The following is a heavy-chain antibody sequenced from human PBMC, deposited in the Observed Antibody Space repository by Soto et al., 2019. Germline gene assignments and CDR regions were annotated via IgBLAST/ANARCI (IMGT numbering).Heavy chain of an antibody. CDR1: GFTFSSYA. Sequence: QVQLVESGGGVVQPGRSLRLSCAASGFTFSSYAMHWVRQAPGKGLEWVAVISYDGSNKYYADSVKGRFTISRDNSKNTLYLQMNSLRAEHTAVYYCARELGGSYYVDYWGQGTLVTVSS. V-gene: IGHV3-30-3*01. J-gene: IGHJ4*02. CDR3: ARELGGSYYVDY. CDR2: ISYDGSNK. D-gene: IGHD1-26*01.